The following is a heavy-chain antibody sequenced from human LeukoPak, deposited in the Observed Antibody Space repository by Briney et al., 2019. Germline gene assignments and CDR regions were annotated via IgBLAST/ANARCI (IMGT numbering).Heavy chain of an antibody. D-gene: IGHD6-19*01. V-gene: IGHV3-23*01. CDR2: ISPSGDNT. CDR1: GFTFSSYA. Sequence: TGGSLRLSCAASGFTFSSYAMSWVRQAPGKGLEWVSAISPSGDNTYYADSVQGRFTISRDNSKNTLYLQMNSLRAEDTAVYYCAKTYSSGWYGYDYWGQGTLVTVSS. J-gene: IGHJ4*02. CDR3: AKTYSSGWYGYDY.